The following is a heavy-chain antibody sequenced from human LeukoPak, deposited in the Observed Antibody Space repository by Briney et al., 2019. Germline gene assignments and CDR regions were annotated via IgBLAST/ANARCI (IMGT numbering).Heavy chain of an antibody. J-gene: IGHJ4*02. CDR1: GYIFTGYY. D-gene: IGHD6-13*01. V-gene: IGHV1-2*02. CDR2: INPNNGGT. CDR3: ARGAEQQRLAHFDY. Sequence: ASVKVSCKASGYIFTGYYMHWVRQAPGQGLEWMGWINPNNGGTKSAQKFQGRVTMTRDTSISTAYMELSSLRSDDTAIYYCARGAEQQRLAHFDYWGQGTLVTVSS.